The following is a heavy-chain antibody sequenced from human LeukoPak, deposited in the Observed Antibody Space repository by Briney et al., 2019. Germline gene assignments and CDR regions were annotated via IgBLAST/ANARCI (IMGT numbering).Heavy chain of an antibody. Sequence: YAMTWARQAPVXGXEWVSAISGDGTRTYYADSVKGRFTISRDNSKNTLYLEMSSLRVEDTAIYYCAKWPEGAMDYFDYWGQGTLVTVSS. V-gene: IGHV3-23*01. D-gene: IGHD3-16*01. CDR2: ISGDGTRT. CDR3: AKWPEGAMDYFDY. J-gene: IGHJ4*02. CDR1: YA.